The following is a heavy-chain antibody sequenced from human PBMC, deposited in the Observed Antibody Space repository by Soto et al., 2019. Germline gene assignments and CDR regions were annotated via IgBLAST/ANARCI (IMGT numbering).Heavy chain of an antibody. J-gene: IGHJ4*02. Sequence: GASVKVSCKASGGTFSSYAISWVRQAPGQGLEWMGGIIPIFGTTNYAQKFQGRVTITADESTSTAYLELSSLRSEDTAVYYCARDASLTQRADDYWGQGTLVTVSS. V-gene: IGHV1-69*13. CDR3: ARDASLTQRADDY. D-gene: IGHD5-18*01. CDR2: IIPIFGTT. CDR1: GGTFSSYA.